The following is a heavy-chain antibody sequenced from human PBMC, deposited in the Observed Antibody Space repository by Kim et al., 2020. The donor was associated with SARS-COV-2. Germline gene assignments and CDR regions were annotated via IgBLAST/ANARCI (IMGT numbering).Heavy chain of an antibody. Sequence: ASVKVSCKASGYTFTGYYIYWMRQAPGQGLEWMGWINPNSGATNYAQNFQGRVTMTRDTSINTLYMELNRLTSEDTAVYYCARVWQYQLIVEVWFDPWGQGTRVTVSS. D-gene: IGHD2-21*01. CDR1: GYTFTGYY. V-gene: IGHV1-2*02. CDR3: ARVWQYQLIVEVWFDP. J-gene: IGHJ5*02. CDR2: INPNSGAT.